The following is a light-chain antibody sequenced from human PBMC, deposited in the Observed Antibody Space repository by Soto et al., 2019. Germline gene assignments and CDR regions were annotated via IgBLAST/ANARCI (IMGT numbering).Light chain of an antibody. CDR2: GAS. CDR1: QSVGSD. CDR3: QQYGSSTIT. V-gene: IGKV3-20*01. J-gene: IGKJ5*01. Sequence: EIVLTQSPATLSLSPGERATLSCRASQSVGSDLAWYQQKPGQAPRLLIYGASSRATGIPDRFSGSGSGTDFTLTISRLEPEDFAVYYCQQYGSSTITFGQGTRLEIK.